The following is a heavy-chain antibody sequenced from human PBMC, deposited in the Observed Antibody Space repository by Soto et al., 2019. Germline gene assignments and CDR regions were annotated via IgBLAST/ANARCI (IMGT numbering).Heavy chain of an antibody. V-gene: IGHV4-31*03. Sequence: SETLSLTCTVSGGSISSGGYYWSWIRQHPGKGLEWIGYIYYSGSTYYNPSLKSRVTISVDTSKNQFSLKLSSVTAADTAVYYCARVMITFGGVIAGPFDYWGQGTLVTVSS. CDR3: ARVMITFGGVIAGPFDY. D-gene: IGHD3-16*02. CDR2: IYYSGST. J-gene: IGHJ4*02. CDR1: GGSISSGGYY.